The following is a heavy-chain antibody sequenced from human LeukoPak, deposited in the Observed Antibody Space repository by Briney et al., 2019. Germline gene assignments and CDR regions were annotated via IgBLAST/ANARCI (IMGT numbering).Heavy chain of an antibody. V-gene: IGHV3-7*01. CDR3: AGGQGWHFDL. J-gene: IGHJ2*01. Sequence: PGGSLRLSCAASGFTVSSNYMSWFRQAPGKGLEWVADIKHDGSEEHYVASVKGRFTISRDNAKLYLQMNSLRADDTAVYYCAGGQGWHFDLWGLGTLITVSS. D-gene: IGHD2-15*01. CDR2: IKHDGSEE. CDR1: GFTVSSNY.